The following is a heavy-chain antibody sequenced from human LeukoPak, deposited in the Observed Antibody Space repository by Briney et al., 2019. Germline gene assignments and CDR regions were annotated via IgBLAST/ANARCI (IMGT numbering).Heavy chain of an antibody. CDR1: GGSISGYY. V-gene: IGHV4-59*01. D-gene: IGHD6-6*01. J-gene: IGHJ4*02. Sequence: PSETLSLTCTVSGGSISGYYWSWIRQPPGKGLEWIGYIYYTGTTNYNPSLKSRVTISVDTSKNQFSLRLSSVTAAGTAVYYCARYSTSKKPFDSWGQGTLVTVSS. CDR2: IYYTGTT. CDR3: ARYSTSKKPFDS.